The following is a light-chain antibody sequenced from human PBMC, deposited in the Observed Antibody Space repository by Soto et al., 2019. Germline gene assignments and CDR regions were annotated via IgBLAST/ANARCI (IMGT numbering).Light chain of an antibody. CDR1: QSISSW. Sequence: DIQMMQSPSTLSASVGDRVTITCRASQSISSWLAWYQQKPGKAPKLLIYDASTLESGVPSRFSGSGSGTEFTLTITSLQTEDFAPYYCQQYESYSPSTFGQGTRLDIK. CDR3: QQYESYSPST. V-gene: IGKV1-5*01. J-gene: IGKJ5*01. CDR2: DAS.